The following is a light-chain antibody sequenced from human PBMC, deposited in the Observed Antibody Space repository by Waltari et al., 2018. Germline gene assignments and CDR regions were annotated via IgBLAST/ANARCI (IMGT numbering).Light chain of an antibody. V-gene: IGLV3-19*01. CDR2: GRD. CDR3: NSRDYSSNYV. Sequence: SSELTQDSAVFVALGQTVRITCQGDSLRTYSVSWYQQKPGQSPVLVIYGRDKRPSGIPDRFSGSSSGDTASLTITGAQAADEADYYCNSRDYSSNYVFGTGTQVTVL. CDR1: SLRTYS. J-gene: IGLJ1*01.